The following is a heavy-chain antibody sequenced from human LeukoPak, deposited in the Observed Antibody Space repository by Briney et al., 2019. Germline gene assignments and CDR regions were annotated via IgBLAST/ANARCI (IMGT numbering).Heavy chain of an antibody. V-gene: IGHV3-7*01. J-gene: IGHJ2*01. D-gene: IGHD6-19*01. Sequence: GGSLRLSCAASGFSFSNYCMTWVRQAPGKGLEWVANIKQDGREKYYVDSVKGRFTISRDNAKNSLFLQMNSLRAEDTAVYYCASPNSVSGRLWYLALWGLGTFVTVSS. CDR2: IKQDGREK. CDR3: ASPNSVSGRLWYLAL. CDR1: GFSFSNYC.